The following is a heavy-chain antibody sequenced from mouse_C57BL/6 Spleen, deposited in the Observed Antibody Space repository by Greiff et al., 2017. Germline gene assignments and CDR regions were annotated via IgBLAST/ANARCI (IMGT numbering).Heavy chain of an antibody. CDR1: GYAFSSSW. Sequence: VQLQQSGPELVKPGASVKISCKASGYAFSSSWMNWVKQRPGKGLEWIGRIYPGDGDTNYNGKFKGKATRTADNSASTAYMQLSSLTSEDSAVYFGARSRDYAMDYWGQGTLVTVSS. CDR3: ARSRDYAMDY. CDR2: IYPGDGDT. J-gene: IGHJ4*01. V-gene: IGHV1-82*01. D-gene: IGHD3-1*01.